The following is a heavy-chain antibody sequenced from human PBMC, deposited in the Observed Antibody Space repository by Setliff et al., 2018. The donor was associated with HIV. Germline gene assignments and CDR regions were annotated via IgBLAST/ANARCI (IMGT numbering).Heavy chain of an antibody. J-gene: IGHJ4*02. Sequence: PSETLSLTCAVSADSIGTNHWWNWVRQPPGKGLEWIGEISQSGKTNYHPSLKSRITISMEASKTHFSLTLNSVTAADTAVYYCARAVAAFATSVVDYWGQGIQVTVSS. V-gene: IGHV4-4*02. CDR1: ADSIGTNHW. D-gene: IGHD6-13*01. CDR2: ISQSGKT. CDR3: ARAVAAFATSVVDY.